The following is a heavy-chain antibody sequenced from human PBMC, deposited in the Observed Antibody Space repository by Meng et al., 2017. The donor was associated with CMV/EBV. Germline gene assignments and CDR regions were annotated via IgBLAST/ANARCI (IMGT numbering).Heavy chain of an antibody. CDR3: ATVRYQLLYRFYNWFDP. Sequence: ASVKVSCKVSGYTLTELSMHWVRQAPGKGLEWMGGFDPEDGETIYAQKFQGRVTMTEDTSTDTAYVELSSLRSEDTAVYYCATVRYQLLYRFYNWFDPWGQGTLVTVSS. CDR1: GYTLTELS. J-gene: IGHJ5*02. V-gene: IGHV1-24*01. D-gene: IGHD2-2*02. CDR2: FDPEDGET.